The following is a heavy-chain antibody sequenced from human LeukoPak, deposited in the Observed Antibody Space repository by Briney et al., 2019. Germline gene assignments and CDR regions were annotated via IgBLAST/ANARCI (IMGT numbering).Heavy chain of an antibody. D-gene: IGHD3-9*01. V-gene: IGHV4-34*01. CDR2: INHSGST. Sequence: SETLSLTCAVYGGSFSGYYWSWIRQPPGKGLQWIGEINHSGSTNYKPSLKSQVTISEDTSKNQFSLKLSSVTAADTAVYYCASRDILTGYPYNWFDPWGQGTLVTVSS. J-gene: IGHJ5*02. CDR3: ASRDILTGYPYNWFDP. CDR1: GGSFSGYY.